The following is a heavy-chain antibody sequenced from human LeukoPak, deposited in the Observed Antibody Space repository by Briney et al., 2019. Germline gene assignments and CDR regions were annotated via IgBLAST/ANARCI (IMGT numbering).Heavy chain of an antibody. CDR1: GFTVSSNY. CDR2: IYSGGST. J-gene: IGHJ6*02. Sequence: GGSLRLSCAASGFTVSSNYMSWGRPAPGEGLEWVSVIYSGGSTYYADSVKGRFTISRDNSKNTLYLQMNSLRAEDTAVYYCARARRIQLWPYHYGMDVWGQGTTVTVSS. D-gene: IGHD5-18*01. V-gene: IGHV3-53*01. CDR3: ARARRIQLWPYHYGMDV.